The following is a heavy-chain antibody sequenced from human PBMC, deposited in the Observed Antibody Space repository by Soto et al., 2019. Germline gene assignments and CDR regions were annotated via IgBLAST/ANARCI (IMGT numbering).Heavy chain of an antibody. CDR2: IGYDGSNI. CDR1: GFTFRNYV. Sequence: QVQLVESGGGVVQPGSSLRLSCAASGFTFRNYVMHWVRQAPGKGLEWVAVIGYDGSNIHYADSVKGRFTISRDNSKNTLYLKMNSLRAEDTAVYYCAKDSCYCPYTRCQCSVVVFAYWGQGYLVTVSS. J-gene: IGHJ4*02. CDR3: AKDSCYCPYTRCQCSVVVFAY. V-gene: IGHV3-30*18. D-gene: IGHD2-21*01.